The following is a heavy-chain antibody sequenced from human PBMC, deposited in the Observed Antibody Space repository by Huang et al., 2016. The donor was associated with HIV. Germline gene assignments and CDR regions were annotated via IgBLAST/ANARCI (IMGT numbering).Heavy chain of an antibody. V-gene: IGHV4-34*01. CDR3: AREVMTSFGGPFDP. CDR2: INYSGNI. CDR1: RGSLSGYY. D-gene: IGHD3-16*01. J-gene: IGHJ5*02. Sequence: QVQLYQWGAGLLRPSETLSLTCGVYRGSLSGYYWSWIRQSPEKGLEWIGEINYSGNINYNPSRNSRVTISVETAKKQLSLKLKSVTAADTAVYYCAREVMTSFGGPFDPWGQGTLVAVSS.